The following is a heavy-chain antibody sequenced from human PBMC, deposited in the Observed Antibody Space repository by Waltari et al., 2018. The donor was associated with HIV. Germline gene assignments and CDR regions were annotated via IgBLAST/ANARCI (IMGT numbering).Heavy chain of an antibody. CDR3: ARPTPPNRALDY. J-gene: IGHJ4*02. V-gene: IGHV1-18*01. CDR2: ISAYNGNT. CDR1: GYTFTSYG. Sequence: QVQLVQSGAEVKKPGASVKVSCKASGYTFTSYGISWVRQAPGQGLEWMGWISAYNGNTNYAQKLQGRGPMTTDTSTSTAYMELRSLRSDDTAVDYWARPTPPNRALDYWGQGTLVTVSS.